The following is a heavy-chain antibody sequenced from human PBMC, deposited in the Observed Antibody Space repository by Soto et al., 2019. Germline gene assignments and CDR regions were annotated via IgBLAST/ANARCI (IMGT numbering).Heavy chain of an antibody. Sequence: ASVKVSCKASGYAFTWFNIHWVRQAPGQRLEWMGWINAGNGNTKYSQKFQGRVTITRDTSASTAYMELSSLRSEDTAVYYCASSYSNYALIDYYYYGMDVWGQAPTVTVSS. J-gene: IGHJ6*02. CDR3: ASSYSNYALIDYYYYGMDV. D-gene: IGHD4-4*01. CDR2: INAGNGNT. CDR1: GYAFTWFN. V-gene: IGHV1-3*01.